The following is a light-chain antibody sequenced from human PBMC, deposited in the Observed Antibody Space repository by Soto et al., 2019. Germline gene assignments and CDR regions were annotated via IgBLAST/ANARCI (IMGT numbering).Light chain of an antibody. CDR1: QSISRN. J-gene: IGKJ5*01. CDR3: QQYNSWPPIT. CDR2: GAS. Sequence: EIVMTQSPATLSVSPGERATLSCRASQSISRNLAWYQQKPGQAPRLLIFGASTRATGIPDRFRGSGSGTEFTLTISSLQSEDFVVYYCQQYNSWPPITFGQGTRLEIK. V-gene: IGKV3-15*01.